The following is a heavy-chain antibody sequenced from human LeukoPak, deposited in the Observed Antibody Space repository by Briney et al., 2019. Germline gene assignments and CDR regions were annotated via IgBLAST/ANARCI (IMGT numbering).Heavy chain of an antibody. J-gene: IGHJ4*02. CDR1: GFTFSSYE. D-gene: IGHD6-6*01. CDR2: ISSSGSTI. V-gene: IGHV3-48*03. Sequence: GGSLRLSCAASGFTFSSYEMNCVRHAPGGGAEGGSYISSSGSTIYYADSVKGRFTISRDNAKNSLYLQMNSLRAEDAAVYYCARDQLYSSSPFDYWGQGTLVTVSS. CDR3: ARDQLYSSSPFDY.